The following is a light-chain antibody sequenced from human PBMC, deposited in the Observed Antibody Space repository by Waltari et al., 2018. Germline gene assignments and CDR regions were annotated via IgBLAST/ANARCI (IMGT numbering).Light chain of an antibody. CDR2: DAS. J-gene: IGKJ4*01. Sequence: AIQLTQSSSSLSASVGDRVTTTCRASQGISSALAWYQQKAGKAPKLLIYDASILESGVPSTFSGSGAGTDFTLTISSLQPEDFATYYCQQFYSYPLTFGGGTKVEIK. CDR1: QGISSA. CDR3: QQFYSYPLT. V-gene: IGKV1-13*02.